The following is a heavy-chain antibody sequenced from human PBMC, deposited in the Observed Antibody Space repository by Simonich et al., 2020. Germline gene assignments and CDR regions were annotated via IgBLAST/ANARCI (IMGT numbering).Heavy chain of an antibody. J-gene: IGHJ4*02. CDR2: IYYSGTP. V-gene: IGHV4-39*01. Sequence: QLQLQESGPGLVKPSETLSLTCTVSGGSISSSSYYWGWIRQPPGKGLQWIGGIYYSGTPYDNPSLKSRATISVDTSKNQFSLKLSSVTAADTAVYYCARQRVLMVYAIDYWGQGTLVTVSS. CDR1: GGSISSSSYY. D-gene: IGHD2-8*01. CDR3: ARQRVLMVYAIDY.